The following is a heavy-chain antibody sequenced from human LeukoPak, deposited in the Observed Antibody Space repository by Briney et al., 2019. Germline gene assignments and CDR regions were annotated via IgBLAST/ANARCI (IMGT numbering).Heavy chain of an antibody. CDR3: AREGPVPNYDYVWGSYRYGGGFDY. CDR2: ISSSGSTI. CDR1: GFTFSDYY. Sequence: GGSLRLSCAASGFTFSDYYMSWIRQAPGKGLEWVSYISSSGSTIYYADSVKGRFTISRDNAKNSLYLQMNSLRAEDTAVYYCAREGPVPNYDYVWGSYRYGGGFDYWGQGTLVTVSS. V-gene: IGHV3-11*04. J-gene: IGHJ4*02. D-gene: IGHD3-16*02.